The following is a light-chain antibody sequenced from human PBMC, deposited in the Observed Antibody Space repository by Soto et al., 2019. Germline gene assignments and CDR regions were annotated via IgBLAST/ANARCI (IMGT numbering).Light chain of an antibody. V-gene: IGKV3-20*01. CDR1: QSVSANY. CDR2: GGS. J-gene: IGKJ4*01. CDR3: HHYVTWPLT. Sequence: EIVLTQSPGTLSLSPGERATLSCRASQSVSANYLAWYQHKPGQAPRLLIYGGSSRATGIPDRFSGSGSGTDFTLTIIRLEPEDFAVYYCHHYVTWPLTFGGGTKVDIK.